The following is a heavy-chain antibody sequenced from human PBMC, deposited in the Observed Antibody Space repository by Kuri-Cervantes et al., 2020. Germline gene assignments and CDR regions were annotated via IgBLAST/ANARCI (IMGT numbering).Heavy chain of an antibody. V-gene: IGHV1-46*01. J-gene: IGHJ6*02. CDR2: INPSGGST. CDR3: ARSAVYYYGMDV. Sequence: ASVKVSCKGSGYSFTSYWIVWVRQAPGQGLEWMGIINPSGGSTSYAQKFQGRVTMTRDTPTSTVYMELSSLRSEDTAVYYCARSAVYYYGMDVWGQGTTVTVSS. CDR1: GYSFTSYW.